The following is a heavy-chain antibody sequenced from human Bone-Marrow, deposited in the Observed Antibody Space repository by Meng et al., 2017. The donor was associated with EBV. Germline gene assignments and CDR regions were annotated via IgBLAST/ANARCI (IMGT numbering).Heavy chain of an antibody. CDR2: IWYDGSNK. CDR3: ARSGGATYRGPFDY. Sequence: QVRLVESGGGGGHPGRYLRGFCAASGFTFSSYGMHWVRQAPGKGLEWVAVIWYDGSNKYYADSVKGRFTISRDNSKNTLYLQMNSLRAEDTAVYYCARSGGATYRGPFDYWGQGTLVTVSS. D-gene: IGHD1-26*01. J-gene: IGHJ4*02. CDR1: GFTFSSYG. V-gene: IGHV3-33*01.